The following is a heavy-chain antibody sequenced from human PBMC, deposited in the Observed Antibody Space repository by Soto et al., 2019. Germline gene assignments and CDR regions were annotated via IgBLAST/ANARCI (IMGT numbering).Heavy chain of an antibody. CDR1: GFTFSSYG. V-gene: IGHV3-30*18. CDR3: AKEVDDLGYMDV. CDR2: ISYDGSNK. Sequence: QVQLVESGGGVAQPGRSLRLSCAASGFTFSSYGMHWVRQAPGKGLEWVAVISYDGSNKYYADSVKGRFTISRDNSKNTLYLQMNSLRAEDTAVYYCAKEVDDLGYMDVWGKGTTVTVSS. J-gene: IGHJ6*03. D-gene: IGHD3-3*01.